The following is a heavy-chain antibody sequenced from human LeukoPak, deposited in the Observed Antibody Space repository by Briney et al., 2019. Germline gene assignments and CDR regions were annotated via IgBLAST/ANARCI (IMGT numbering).Heavy chain of an antibody. CDR1: GGSFSGYY. D-gene: IGHD3-10*01. CDR3: ARGRGVLYYYYGMDV. Sequence: SETLPLTCAVYGGSFSGYYWSWIRQPPGKGLEWIGEINHSGSTHYNPSLKSRDTISVDTSKNQFSLKLSSVTAADTAVYYCARGRGVLYYYYGMDVWGQGTTVTVSS. V-gene: IGHV4-34*01. CDR2: INHSGST. J-gene: IGHJ6*02.